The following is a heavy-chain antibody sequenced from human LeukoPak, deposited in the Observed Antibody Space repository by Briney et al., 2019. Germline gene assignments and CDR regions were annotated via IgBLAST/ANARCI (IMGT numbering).Heavy chain of an antibody. Sequence: SETLSLTCAVYGGSFSGYYWSWIRQPPGKGLEWIGEINHSGSTNYNPSLKSRVTISVDTSKNQFSLKLSSVTAADTAVYYCARDRPYGGYSDQYYYMDVWGKGTTVTISS. CDR2: INHSGST. CDR1: GGSFSGYY. D-gene: IGHD4-23*01. V-gene: IGHV4-34*01. CDR3: ARDRPYGGYSDQYYYMDV. J-gene: IGHJ6*03.